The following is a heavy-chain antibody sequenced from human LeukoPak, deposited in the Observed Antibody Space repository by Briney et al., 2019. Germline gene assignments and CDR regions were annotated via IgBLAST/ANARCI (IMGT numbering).Heavy chain of an antibody. CDR2: INHRGST. CDR3: ASSVGSTDY. CDR1: GGSLSSYY. J-gene: IGHJ4*02. Sequence: PSETLSLTCTVSGGSLSSYYWTWIRQSPGKGLEWIGEINHRGSTNHNPSLKSRVTLSVDTSKHQFSLKLTSVTAADAAVYYCASSVGSTDYWGQGTLVTVSS. V-gene: IGHV4-34*01. D-gene: IGHD1-26*01.